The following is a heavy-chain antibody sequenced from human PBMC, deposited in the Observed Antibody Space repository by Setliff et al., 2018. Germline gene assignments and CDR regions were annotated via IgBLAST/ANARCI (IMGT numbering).Heavy chain of an antibody. D-gene: IGHD3-3*01. CDR3: ARWNGSGYFYY. V-gene: IGHV1-69*11. CDR1: GGTLSGYA. J-gene: IGHJ4*02. Sequence: GASVKVSCKASGGTLSGYAFSWVRQAPGQGLLWMGRIIPILETTNYAQNFQGRVSITADESTRTAYMELSSLTFEDTAVYYCARWNGSGYFYYWGQGTWVTV. CDR2: IIPILETT.